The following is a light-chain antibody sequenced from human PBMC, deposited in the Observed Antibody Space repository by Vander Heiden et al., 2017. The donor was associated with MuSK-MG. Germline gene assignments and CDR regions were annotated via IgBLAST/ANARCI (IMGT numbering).Light chain of an antibody. V-gene: IGKV1-33*01. J-gene: IGKJ2*01. CDR1: QDISNY. CDR3: QQYDNLPYT. CDR2: DAS. Sequence: DIQMTQSPSSLSASVGDRVTITCQASQDISNYLNWYQQKPGKAPKLLIDDASNLETGVPSRFSGSGSGTDLTFTISSLQPEDIATYYCQQYDNLPYTCGQGTKLEIK.